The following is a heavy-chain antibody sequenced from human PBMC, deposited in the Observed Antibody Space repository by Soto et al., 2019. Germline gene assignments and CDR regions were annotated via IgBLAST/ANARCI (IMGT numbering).Heavy chain of an antibody. D-gene: IGHD4-17*01. J-gene: IGHJ4*02. CDR3: ASITYGDYPHFDY. V-gene: IGHV4-59*08. CDR2: IYYSGST. Sequence: SETLSLTCTVSGGSISSYYWSWIRQPPGKGLEWIGYIYYSGSTNYNPSLKSRVTISVDTSKNQFSLKLSSVTAADTAVYYCASITYGDYPHFDYWGQGTLVTVSS. CDR1: GGSISSYY.